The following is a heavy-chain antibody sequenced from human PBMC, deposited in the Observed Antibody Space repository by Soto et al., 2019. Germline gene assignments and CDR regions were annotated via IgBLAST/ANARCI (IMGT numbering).Heavy chain of an antibody. D-gene: IGHD1-26*01. CDR2: ISGSGGST. CDR3: GIRALCTVSAFLLNRSSDL. Sequence: PGKGLEWVSAISGSGGSTYYADSVKGRFTISRDNSKNTLYLQMNSLRDVFFFQAEDGIRALCTVSAFLLNRSSDL. J-gene: IGHJ2*01. V-gene: IGHV3-23*01.